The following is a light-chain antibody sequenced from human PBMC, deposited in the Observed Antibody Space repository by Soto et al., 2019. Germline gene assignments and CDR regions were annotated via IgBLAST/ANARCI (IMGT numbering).Light chain of an antibody. CDR1: QSISSW. CDR2: KAS. CDR3: QQYKSYWT. J-gene: IGKJ1*01. V-gene: IGKV1-5*03. Sequence: DIQMTQSPSTLSASVGDRVTITFRASQSISSWLAWYQQKPGTASKLLLYKASSLESGVPSRFSGSGSVTEFTLTISSLQPDDFATYYCQQYKSYWTFGQGTKVEIK.